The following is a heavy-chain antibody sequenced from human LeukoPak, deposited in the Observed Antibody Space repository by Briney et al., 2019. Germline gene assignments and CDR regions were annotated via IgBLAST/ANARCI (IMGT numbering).Heavy chain of an antibody. CDR1: GFSFRNAW. V-gene: IGHV3-15*01. Sequence: GGSLRLSCAASGFSFRNAWMSWARQTPGKGLEWVGRIKSKTDGGTTDYAAPVKGRFSISRDDSKNTLFLQMNSLKTEDTAVYYCTTWSGSYYESTDYYYYGMDVWGQGTTVTVSS. CDR2: IKSKTDGGTT. D-gene: IGHD1-26*01. J-gene: IGHJ6*02. CDR3: TTWSGSYYESTDYYYYGMDV.